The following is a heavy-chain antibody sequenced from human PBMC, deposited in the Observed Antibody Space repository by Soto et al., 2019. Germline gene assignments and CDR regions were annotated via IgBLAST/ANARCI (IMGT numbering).Heavy chain of an antibody. CDR3: ATQLTYSNSLYGIDY. J-gene: IGHJ4*02. CDR1: GFTFSSYA. Sequence: EVQLLESGGGLVQPAGSLRLSCAASGFTFSSYAMNWVRQAPGKRPEWVLGISGSGDSTHYADAVKGRFTMSRDNSKGSLYLQMDRLRAEHTAVYYCATQLTYSNSLYGIDYWGQGTLVIVST. D-gene: IGHD6-13*01. CDR2: ISGSGDST. V-gene: IGHV3-23*01.